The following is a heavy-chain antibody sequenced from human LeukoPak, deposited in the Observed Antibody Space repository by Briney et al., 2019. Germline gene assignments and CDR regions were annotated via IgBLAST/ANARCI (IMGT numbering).Heavy chain of an antibody. D-gene: IGHD6-19*01. Sequence: GGSLRLSCAASGGTFSSYGRHWVRQAPGKGLEWVAVIWYDGSNKYYPHSVKGRFTISRDNSQPTLYLQMNSMRAEDTAVYYCARDTGAAVANLEFDYWGQGTLVTVSS. CDR2: IWYDGSNK. CDR3: ARDTGAAVANLEFDY. J-gene: IGHJ4*02. V-gene: IGHV3-33*08. CDR1: GGTFSSYG.